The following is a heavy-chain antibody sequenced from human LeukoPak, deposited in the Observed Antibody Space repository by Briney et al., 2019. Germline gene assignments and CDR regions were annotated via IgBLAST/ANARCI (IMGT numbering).Heavy chain of an antibody. D-gene: IGHD2-2*02. Sequence: PSQTLSLTCTVSGGSLSSGGYYWRWIRQHPGKGLEWIGYIYYSGSTYYNPSLKSRVTISVDTSKNQFSLKLSSVTAADTAVYYCARDSCSSTSCYSGKGWFDPWGQGTLVTVSS. CDR2: IYYSGST. J-gene: IGHJ5*02. V-gene: IGHV4-31*03. CDR3: ARDSCSSTSCYSGKGWFDP. CDR1: GGSLSSGGYY.